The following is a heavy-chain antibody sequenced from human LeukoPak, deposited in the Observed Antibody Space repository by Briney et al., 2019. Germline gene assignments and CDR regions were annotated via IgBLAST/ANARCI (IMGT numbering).Heavy chain of an antibody. Sequence: PGGSLCFTCTASGFTFGDYDMIWVRQAPGKGLEWVGFIRSKTYGGTTEYAASVKGRFTISRDDSKSIAYLQMNSLKTEDTAVYYCTTNQGGRSYDDFDYLVQGTLVTVSS. V-gene: IGHV3-49*04. CDR2: IRSKTYGGTT. CDR1: GFTFGDYD. J-gene: IGHJ4*02. CDR3: TTNQGGRSYDDFDY. D-gene: IGHD3-16*01.